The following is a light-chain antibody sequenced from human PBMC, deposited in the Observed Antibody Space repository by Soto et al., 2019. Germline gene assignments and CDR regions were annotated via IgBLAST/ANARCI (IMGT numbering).Light chain of an antibody. V-gene: IGLV1-40*01. Sequence: QSVLTQPPSVSGAPGQRVTISCTGSSSNIGAGYDVHWYQQLPGTAPKLLIYGNTNRPSGVPDRFSGSKSGTSASLAITGFQAEDEADYYCQSYDSSLRGWVFGGGTKLTVL. CDR2: GNT. CDR3: QSYDSSLRGWV. CDR1: SSNIGAGYD. J-gene: IGLJ3*02.